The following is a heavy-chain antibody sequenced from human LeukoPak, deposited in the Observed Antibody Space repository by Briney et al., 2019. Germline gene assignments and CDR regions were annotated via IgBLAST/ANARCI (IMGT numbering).Heavy chain of an antibody. CDR1: GFTFSSYA. CDR2: ISYDGSNK. V-gene: IGHV3-30-3*01. D-gene: IGHD3-22*01. Sequence: PGGSLRLSCAASGFTFSSYAMPWVRQAPGKGLEWVAVISYDGSNKYYADSVKGRFTISRDNSKNTLYLQMNSLRAEDTAVYYCARGALYYYDSSGYYHIDYWGQGTLVTVSS. CDR3: ARGALYYYDSSGYYHIDY. J-gene: IGHJ4*02.